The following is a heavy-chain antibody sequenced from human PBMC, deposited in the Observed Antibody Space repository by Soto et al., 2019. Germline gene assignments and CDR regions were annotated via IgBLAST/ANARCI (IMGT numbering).Heavy chain of an antibody. Sequence: PSETLSLTCTVSGGSISSYYWSWIRQPAGKGLEWIGRIYTSGSTNYNPSLKSRVTMSVDTSKNQFSLSLYSVTAADTALYYCAKGGSHWLDPWGQGALVTVSS. CDR2: IYTSGST. CDR1: GGSISSYY. J-gene: IGHJ5*02. V-gene: IGHV4-4*07. D-gene: IGHD3-10*01. CDR3: AKGGSHWLDP.